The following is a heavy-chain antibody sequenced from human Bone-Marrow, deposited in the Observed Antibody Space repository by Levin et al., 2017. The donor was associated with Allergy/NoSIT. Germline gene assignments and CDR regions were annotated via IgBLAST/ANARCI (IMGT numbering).Heavy chain of an antibody. J-gene: IGHJ5*01. V-gene: IGHV3-23*01. D-gene: IGHD3-9*01. Sequence: GGSLRLSCAASGFTFNNYAMSWVRQAPGEGLEWVSSISDSGVGTYYADSVKGRFTISRDNSKNTLYLQMNSLRAEDTAICYCAKDFGATPGYWFDSWGQGTLVTVSS. CDR3: AKDFGATPGYWFDS. CDR1: GFTFNNYA. CDR2: ISDSGVGT.